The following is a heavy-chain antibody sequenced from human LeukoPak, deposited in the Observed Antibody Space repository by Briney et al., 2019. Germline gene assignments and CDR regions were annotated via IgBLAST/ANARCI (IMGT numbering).Heavy chain of an antibody. CDR3: AKAAVYSRNWTPFDD. D-gene: IGHD6-13*01. V-gene: IGHV3-30*18. CDR1: RFTFSVYG. Sequence: PGGSLRLSCAASRFTFSVYGMHWVRQAPGKGLEWVALLSGDETYIDYTDSVKGRFTISRDTSKNTLFLQMNSLTADDTAIYYCAKAAVYSRNWTPFDDWGQGTLVTVSS. CDR2: LSGDETYI. J-gene: IGHJ4*02.